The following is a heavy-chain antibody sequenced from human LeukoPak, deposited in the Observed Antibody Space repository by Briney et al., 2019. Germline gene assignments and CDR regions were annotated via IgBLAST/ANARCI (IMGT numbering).Heavy chain of an antibody. CDR2: IIPILGIA. J-gene: IGHJ4*02. CDR3: ARDPGYSSGWYPFDY. CDR1: GGTFSSYT. D-gene: IGHD6-19*01. Sequence: SVKVSCKASGGTFSSYTISWVRQAPGQGLEWMGRIIPILGIANYAQKSQGRVTITADKSTSTAYMELSSLRSEDTAVYYCARDPGYSSGWYPFDYWGQGTLVTVSS. V-gene: IGHV1-69*04.